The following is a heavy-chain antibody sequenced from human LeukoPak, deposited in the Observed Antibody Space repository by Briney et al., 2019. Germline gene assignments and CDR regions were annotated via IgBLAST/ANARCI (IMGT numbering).Heavy chain of an antibody. CDR2: IYYSGST. V-gene: IGHV4-39*07. CDR1: GGSISSSSYY. J-gene: IGHJ5*02. CDR3: ATGWSGYYWTT. D-gene: IGHD3-3*01. Sequence: PSETLSLTCTVSGGSISSSSYYWGWIRQPPGKGLEWIGSIYYSGSTYYNPSLKSRVTISVDTSKNQFSLKLNSVTAADTGVYYFATGWSGYYWTTWGQGTLVAVSS.